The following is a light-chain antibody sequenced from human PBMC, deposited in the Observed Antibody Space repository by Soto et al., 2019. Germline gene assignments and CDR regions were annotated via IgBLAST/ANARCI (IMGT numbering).Light chain of an antibody. J-gene: IGLJ1*01. V-gene: IGLV2-11*01. CDR3: CAYAGSPRYI. Sequence: QSALTQPRSVSGSPGQSVTISCTGTSSDVGGYNYVSWYQQHPGKAPKVMIYDVSERPSGVPDRFSGSKSGNTASLTISGLQGEDEADYYCCAYAGSPRYIFGNVTKITV. CDR1: SSDVGGYNY. CDR2: DVS.